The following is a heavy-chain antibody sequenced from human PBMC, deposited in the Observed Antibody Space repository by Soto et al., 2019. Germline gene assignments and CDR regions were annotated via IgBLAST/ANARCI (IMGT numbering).Heavy chain of an antibody. D-gene: IGHD2-21*02. Sequence: QVQLQESGPGLVKPSQTLSLTCTVSGGSITSGGYYWSWIRQHTGKGLEWIGYTYYSGSTYYNPSLKSRVTISIDTAKNQFCLIRSSVTAADTAVYYCARGLAYCGGDCYSTYGMDVWGQGTTVTVSS. CDR2: TYYSGST. CDR1: GGSITSGGYY. V-gene: IGHV4-31*03. J-gene: IGHJ6*02. CDR3: ARGLAYCGGDCYSTYGMDV.